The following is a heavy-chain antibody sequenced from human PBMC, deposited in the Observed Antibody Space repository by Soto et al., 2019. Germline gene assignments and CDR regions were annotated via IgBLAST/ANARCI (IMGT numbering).Heavy chain of an antibody. V-gene: IGHV4-38-2*01. CDR2: IYHSGST. CDR3: ASTVPNYYGSGSYFPFDY. D-gene: IGHD3-10*01. Sequence: LSLTCAVSGYSISSGYYWGWIRQPPGKGLEWIGSIYHSGSTYYNPSLKSRVAISVDTSKNQFSLKLSSVTAADTAVYYCASTVPNYYGSGSYFPFDYWGQGTQVTVSS. J-gene: IGHJ4*02. CDR1: GYSISSGYY.